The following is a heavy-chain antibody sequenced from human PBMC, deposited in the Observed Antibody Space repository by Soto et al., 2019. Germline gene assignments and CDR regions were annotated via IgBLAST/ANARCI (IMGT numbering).Heavy chain of an antibody. CDR1: GGSFSGYY. CDR3: AQIGYCSSTSCYEVDY. Sequence: QVQLQQWGAGLLKPSETLSLTCAVYGGSFSGYYWSWIRQPPGKGLEWIGEINHSGSTNYNPSLKRRVTISVDTSKNQFSLKLSSVTAADTAVYYCAQIGYCSSTSCYEVDYWGQGTLVTVSS. V-gene: IGHV4-34*01. J-gene: IGHJ4*02. CDR2: INHSGST. D-gene: IGHD2-2*01.